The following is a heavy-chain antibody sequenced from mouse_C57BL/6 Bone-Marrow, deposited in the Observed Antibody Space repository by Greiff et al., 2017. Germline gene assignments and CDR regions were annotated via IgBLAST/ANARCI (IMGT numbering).Heavy chain of an antibody. D-gene: IGHD1-1*02. CDR1: GFSFTSYA. J-gene: IGHJ2*01. V-gene: IGHV2-9-1*01. CDR2: IWTGGGT. CDR3: ARTLWGFDY. Sequence: VKLVDSGPGLVAPSQSLSITCTVSGFSFTSYAISWVRQPPGKGLEWLGVIWTGGGTNNETARITRLSISKDNSKSRVFLKMNSQHTDDTARYYCARTLWGFDYWGQGTTLTVSS.